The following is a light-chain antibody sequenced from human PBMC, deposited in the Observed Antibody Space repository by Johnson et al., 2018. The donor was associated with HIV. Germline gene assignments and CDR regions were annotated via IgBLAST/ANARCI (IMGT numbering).Light chain of an antibody. CDR2: DSP. J-gene: IGLJ1*01. CDR1: NSNIGNNY. CDR3: GTWDSRLNVYL. Sequence: QSVLTQSPSVSAAPGQKVTISCSGSNSNIGNNYVSWYQQLPGTAPKLLIYDSPNRPSGILDRFSGSKSGTSATLCISGLQPGDAPDYYCGTWDSRLNVYLFGTGTKVTVL. V-gene: IGLV1-51*02.